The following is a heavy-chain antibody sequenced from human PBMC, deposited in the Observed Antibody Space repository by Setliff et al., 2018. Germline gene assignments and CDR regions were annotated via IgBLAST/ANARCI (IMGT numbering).Heavy chain of an antibody. V-gene: IGHV1-69*13. CDR3: ARGNMDVVAAGGKYSGLAF. Sequence: SVKVSCKASGGTFRSDGFNWVRQAPGQGLEWMGRIIPVFGTAKYAQKFQGRVAITADGSTNTAYIEISSLRYEDTAVYYCARGNMDVVAAGGKYSGLAFWGQGTTVTVSS. CDR1: GGTFRSDG. D-gene: IGHD6-13*01. J-gene: IGHJ6*02. CDR2: IIPVFGTA.